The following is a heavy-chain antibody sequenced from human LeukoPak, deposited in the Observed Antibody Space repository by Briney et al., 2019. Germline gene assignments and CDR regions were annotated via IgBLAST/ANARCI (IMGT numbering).Heavy chain of an antibody. CDR2: ISGSGGST. CDR3: AKQGGSGWDRYYFDY. Sequence: YPGGSLRLSCAASGFTFSSYAMNWVRQAPGKGLEWVSTISGSGGSTYYADSVKGRFTISRDNSKNTLYLQMNSLRAEDTAVYYCAKQGGSGWDRYYFDYWGQGTLVTVSS. D-gene: IGHD6-19*01. V-gene: IGHV3-23*01. J-gene: IGHJ4*02. CDR1: GFTFSSYA.